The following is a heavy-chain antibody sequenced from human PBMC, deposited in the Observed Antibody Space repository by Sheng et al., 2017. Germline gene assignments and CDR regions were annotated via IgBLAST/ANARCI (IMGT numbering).Heavy chain of an antibody. J-gene: IGHJ4*02. D-gene: IGHD2-2*01. Sequence: QVQLVQSGAEVKKPGSSVKVSCKASGGNFNSYTISWLRQAPGQGFQWMGRIIPVADVANYAKNFQDRLTITADESTSTAYMELSSLRYEDTAVYYCARGRVVVPANMFLDYWGQGTLVTVSS. V-gene: IGHV1-69*02. CDR1: GGNFNSYT. CDR2: IIPVADVA. CDR3: ARGRVVVPANMFLDY.